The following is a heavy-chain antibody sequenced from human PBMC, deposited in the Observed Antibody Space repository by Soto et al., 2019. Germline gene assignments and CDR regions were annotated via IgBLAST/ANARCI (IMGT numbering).Heavy chain of an antibody. Sequence: QVQLQESGPGLVKPSQTLSLTCTVSGGSISGGGYHWSWIRQHPGKGLEWIGYIYYSGNTYYNPSLTSRVTMSVDTSKNQFSLKLSSVTAADTAVYYCARDRIYQTGGHGMDVWGQGTTVTVSS. D-gene: IGHD7-27*01. V-gene: IGHV4-31*03. J-gene: IGHJ6*02. CDR3: ARDRIYQTGGHGMDV. CDR1: GGSISGGGYH. CDR2: IYYSGNT.